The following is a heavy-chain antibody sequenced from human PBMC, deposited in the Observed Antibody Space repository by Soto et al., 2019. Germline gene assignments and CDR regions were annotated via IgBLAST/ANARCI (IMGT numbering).Heavy chain of an antibody. CDR1: GGTFNSYT. D-gene: IGHD3-10*01. J-gene: IGHJ4*02. CDR2: VNPIVGMS. V-gene: IGHV1-69*02. CDR3: ATSYGSGSTHFDS. Sequence: QVQLVQSGAEVKKPWSSVKVSCTASGGTFNSYTLNWVRQAPGQRLEWVGRVNPIVGMSDSASKFQGRVTMTADRSTSKAYMDLTGLKSEDTAVYYCATSYGSGSTHFDSWGQGTLVTVSS.